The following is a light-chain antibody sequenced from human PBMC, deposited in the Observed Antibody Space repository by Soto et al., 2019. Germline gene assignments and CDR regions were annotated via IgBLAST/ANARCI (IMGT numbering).Light chain of an antibody. Sequence: DIQMTQSPSSLSASVGDRVTIPCRASQTIVTYLNWYQQKPGNAPKLLIYAASNLQNGVPSRFSGSGSGTDFTLTISSLQPEDFATYFCQQTSSNPRTFGQGTKV. CDR3: QQTSSNPRT. CDR1: QTIVTY. J-gene: IGKJ1*01. CDR2: AAS. V-gene: IGKV1-39*01.